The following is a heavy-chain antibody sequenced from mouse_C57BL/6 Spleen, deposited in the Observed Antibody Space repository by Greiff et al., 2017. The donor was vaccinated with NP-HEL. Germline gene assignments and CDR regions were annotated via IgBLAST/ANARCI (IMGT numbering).Heavy chain of an antibody. J-gene: IGHJ3*01. CDR1: GFTFSSYA. D-gene: IGHD4-1*01. V-gene: IGHV5-4*01. CDR3: ARDWDRAY. Sequence: DVQLVESGGGLVKPGGSLKLSCAASGFTFSSYAMSWVRQTPEKRLEWVATISDGGSYTYYPDNVKGRFTISRDNAKNNLYLQMSHLKSEDTAMYYCARDWDRAYWGQGTLVTVS. CDR2: ISDGGSYT.